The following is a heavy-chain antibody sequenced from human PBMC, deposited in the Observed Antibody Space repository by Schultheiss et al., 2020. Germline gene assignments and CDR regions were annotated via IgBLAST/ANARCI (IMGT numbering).Heavy chain of an antibody. V-gene: IGHV4-59*08. CDR1: GGSISSSNW. CDR2: ISDSGNT. D-gene: IGHD2-15*01. J-gene: IGHJ5*02. Sequence: SETLSLTCAVSGGSISSSNWWSWIRQAPGRGLEWIGYISDSGNTHFTPSLKSRVNISIDTSKNELSLRLSSVTAADTAVYYCARHVMVVSATGDRGFDPWGQGTLVTVSS. CDR3: ARHVMVVSATGDRGFDP.